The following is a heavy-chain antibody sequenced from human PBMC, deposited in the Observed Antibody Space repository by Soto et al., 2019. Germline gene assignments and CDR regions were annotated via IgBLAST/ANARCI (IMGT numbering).Heavy chain of an antibody. V-gene: IGHV3-33*01. Sequence: PGGSLRLSCAASGFTFSSYGMHWVRQAPGKGLEWVAVIWYDGSNKYYADSVKGRFTISRDNSKNTLYLQMNSLRAEDTAVYYCARDKNSYSSSYLRDYYYGMDVWGQGTTVTVSS. D-gene: IGHD6-6*01. J-gene: IGHJ6*02. CDR3: ARDKNSYSSSYLRDYYYGMDV. CDR2: IWYDGSNK. CDR1: GFTFSSYG.